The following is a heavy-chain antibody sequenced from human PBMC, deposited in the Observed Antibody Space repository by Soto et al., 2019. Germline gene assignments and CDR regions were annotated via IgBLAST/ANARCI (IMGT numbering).Heavy chain of an antibody. V-gene: IGHV3-23*01. CDR3: AKARGSSTPAPGSY. Sequence: EVQLLESGGGLVQPGESLRLFCAASGFTFSTYAMSWVRQAPGKGLEWVSVISGSGGDTYYADSVKGRFTIARDNSKNTLSLQMNSLRAEDTAVYYCAKARGSSTPAPGSYLGQGTQVTVSS. J-gene: IGHJ1*01. CDR1: GFTFSTYA. D-gene: IGHD2-2*01. CDR2: ISGSGGDT.